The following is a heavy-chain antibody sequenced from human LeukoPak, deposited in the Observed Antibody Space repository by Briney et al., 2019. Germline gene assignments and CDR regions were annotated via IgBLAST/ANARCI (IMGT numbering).Heavy chain of an antibody. CDR1: GFTFDDYG. CDR3: ARDYDILTGYYGSPPNLPDY. CDR2: INWNGGST. J-gene: IGHJ4*02. V-gene: IGHV3-20*04. Sequence: GGSLRLSCAASGFTFDDYGMSWVRQAPGKGLEWVSGINWNGGSTGYADSVKGRFTISRDNAKNSLYLQMNSLRAEDTAVYYCARDYDILTGYYGSPPNLPDYWGQGTLVTVSS. D-gene: IGHD3-9*01.